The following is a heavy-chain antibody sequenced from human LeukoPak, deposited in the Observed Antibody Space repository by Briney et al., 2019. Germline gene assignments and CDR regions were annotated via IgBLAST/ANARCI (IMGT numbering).Heavy chain of an antibody. D-gene: IGHD1-26*01. CDR1: GFTFTSSA. V-gene: IGHV1-58*02. CDR3: ARGWDQGDY. CDR2: IVVGSGNT. Sequence: EASVKVSCKASGFTFTSSAMQWVRQARGQRLEWIGWIVVGSGNTNYAQRFQERVTITRDMSTSTAYMELSSLRSEDTAVYYCARGWDQGDYWGQGTLVTVSS. J-gene: IGHJ4*02.